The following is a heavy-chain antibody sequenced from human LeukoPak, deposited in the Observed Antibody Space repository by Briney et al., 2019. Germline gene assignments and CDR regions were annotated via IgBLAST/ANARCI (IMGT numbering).Heavy chain of an antibody. CDR3: ATSHDSAGND. V-gene: IGHV3-7*01. Sequence: PWGSLRLSCAASGFTFSSYSMNWVRQAPGKGLEWVANIRHDGNAKNYVPSVRGRFTISRDNAKNSLYLQMNSLTVEDTAVYYCATSHDSAGNDWGQGTLVTV. J-gene: IGHJ4*02. CDR2: IRHDGNAK. D-gene: IGHD2-15*01. CDR1: GFTFSSYS.